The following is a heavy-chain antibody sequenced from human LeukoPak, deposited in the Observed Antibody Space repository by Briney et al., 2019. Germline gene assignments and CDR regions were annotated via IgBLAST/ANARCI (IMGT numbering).Heavy chain of an antibody. Sequence: ASVKVSCKASGYTFSNYNIHWLRQAPGQGLEWMGIVNPSGDSTNYAQNFQGRVTMTGDTSTSTVYMELSSVTAADTAVYYCARDSVIILTGYYIREYAFDIWGQGTMVTVSS. CDR2: VNPSGDST. D-gene: IGHD3-9*01. J-gene: IGHJ3*02. CDR3: ARDSVIILTGYYIREYAFDI. V-gene: IGHV1-46*01. CDR1: GYTFSNYN.